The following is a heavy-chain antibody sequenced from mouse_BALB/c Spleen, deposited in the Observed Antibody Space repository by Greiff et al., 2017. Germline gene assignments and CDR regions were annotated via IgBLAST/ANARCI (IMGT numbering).Heavy chain of an antibody. D-gene: IGHD1-1*01. CDR3: ARFGLLRGWFAY. J-gene: IGHJ3*01. CDR1: GYTFTSSW. Sequence: QGQLQQSGSVLVRPGASVKLSCKASGYTFTSSWMHWAKQRPGQGLEWIGEIHPNSGNTNYNEKFKGKATLTVDTSSSTAYVDLSSLTSEDSAVYYCARFGLLRGWFAYWGQGTLVTVSA. V-gene: IGHV1S130*01. CDR2: IHPNSGNT.